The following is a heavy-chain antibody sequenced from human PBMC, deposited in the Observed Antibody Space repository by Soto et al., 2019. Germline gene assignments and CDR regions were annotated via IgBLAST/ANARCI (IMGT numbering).Heavy chain of an antibody. V-gene: IGHV1-2*04. Sequence: QVQLVQSGAEVKKPGASVKVSCKASGYTFTGYYMHWVRQVPGQGLERMGWINPNSGGTNYAQKFQGWVTMPRDKAISTASMGLSRLSSDDTAVYYGAIAVVPAAMTNLGAYCMDVWGQGTTVTVSS. D-gene: IGHD2-2*01. CDR2: INPNSGGT. CDR1: GYTFTGYY. J-gene: IGHJ6*02. CDR3: AIAVVPAAMTNLGAYCMDV.